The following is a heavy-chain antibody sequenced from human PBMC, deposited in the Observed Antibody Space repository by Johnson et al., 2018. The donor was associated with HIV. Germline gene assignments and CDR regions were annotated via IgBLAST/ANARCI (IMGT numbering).Heavy chain of an antibody. Sequence: VQLVESGGGLVQPGRSLRLSCAASGFTFSTYAMHWVRQAPGKGLECVSAISRNGGSTYYANSVKGRFTISRDNSKNPLYLQMGSLRAEDMAVYYCARDQGYPEPAFDIWGQGTMVTVSS. CDR2: ISRNGGST. J-gene: IGHJ3*02. D-gene: IGHD1-14*01. CDR1: GFTFSTYA. CDR3: ARDQGYPEPAFDI. V-gene: IGHV3-64*01.